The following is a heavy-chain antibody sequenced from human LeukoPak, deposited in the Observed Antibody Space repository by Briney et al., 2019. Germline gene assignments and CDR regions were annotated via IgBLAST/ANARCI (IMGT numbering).Heavy chain of an antibody. CDR1: GFTFSSYA. V-gene: IGHV3-23*01. CDR2: ISGSGGSI. CDR3: AKYSGSYYRYYFDY. D-gene: IGHD1-26*01. J-gene: IGHJ4*02. Sequence: GGSLRLSCAASGFTFSSYAMSWVRQAPGNGLEWVSAISGSGGSIYYADSVKGRFTISRDNSKNTLYLQMNSLRAEDTAVYYCAKYSGSYYRYYFDYWGQGTLVTVSS.